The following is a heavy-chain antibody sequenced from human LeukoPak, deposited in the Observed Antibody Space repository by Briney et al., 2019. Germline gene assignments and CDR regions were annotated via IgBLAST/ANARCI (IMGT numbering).Heavy chain of an antibody. V-gene: IGHV1-69*05. Sequence: ASVKVSCKASGDICNSYSISWVRQAPGQGLEWMGGIIPIFGSANYAQKFQGRVTITTDQSTSTAYMELSSLSSEDTAVYYCARVGRSRGSLPNSYYYMDVWGKGTTVTVSS. D-gene: IGHD1-26*01. CDR3: ARVGRSRGSLPNSYYYMDV. J-gene: IGHJ6*03. CDR1: GDICNSYS. CDR2: IIPIFGSA.